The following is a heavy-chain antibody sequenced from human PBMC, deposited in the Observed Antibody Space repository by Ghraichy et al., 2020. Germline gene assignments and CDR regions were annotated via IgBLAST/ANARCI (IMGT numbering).Heavy chain of an antibody. CDR3: ARGWTESGGTYGLDV. V-gene: IGHV4-59*01. D-gene: IGHD3/OR15-3a*01. CDR1: AGSTSSYY. CDR2: IYHSGSRHS. Sequence: SETLSLTCTVSAGSTSSYYWTWIRQPPGKGLEWIGYIYHSGSRHSNPNPNLGSRVTISVDTSKKPFSLKLSSVTAADAAVYYCARGWTESGGTYGLDVWGQGTTVTVSS. J-gene: IGHJ6*02.